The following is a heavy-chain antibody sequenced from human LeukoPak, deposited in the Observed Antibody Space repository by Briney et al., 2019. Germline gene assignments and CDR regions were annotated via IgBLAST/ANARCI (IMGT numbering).Heavy chain of an antibody. CDR1: GASINNNF. Sequence: PSETLSLTCTVSGASINNNFWTWIRQPPGKGLECIGYIYSSGSANYNPSLKSRVIISGDTSKNQISLNLTSVTAADTAVYFCARHRDYYDTWGHGTLVTVSS. V-gene: IGHV4-59*08. CDR3: ARHRDYYDT. CDR2: IYSSGSA. D-gene: IGHD3-16*01. J-gene: IGHJ4*01.